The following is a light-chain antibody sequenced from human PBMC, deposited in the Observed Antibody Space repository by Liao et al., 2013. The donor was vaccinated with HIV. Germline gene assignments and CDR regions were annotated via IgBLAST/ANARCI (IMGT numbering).Light chain of an antibody. V-gene: IGLV3-21*01. J-gene: IGLJ2*01. CDR3: QAWDSSYVV. CDR1: NIGSKS. Sequence: SYELTQPPSVSVAPGKTASITCGGNNIGSKSVHWYQRKPGQAPVLVIYYDRDRPSGIPERFSGSNSGNTATLNISGTQAMDEADYYCQAWDSSYVVFGGGTKLTVL. CDR2: YDR.